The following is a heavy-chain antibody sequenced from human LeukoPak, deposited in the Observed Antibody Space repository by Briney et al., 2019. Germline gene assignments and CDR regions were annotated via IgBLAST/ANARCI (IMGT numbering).Heavy chain of an antibody. CDR1: GFTVSSNY. CDR3: ARDPNNYYGSGSYPY. V-gene: IGHV3-66*01. CDR2: IYSGGGT. Sequence: GGSLRLSCAASGFTVSSNYMSWVRQAPGKGLEWVSVIYSGGGTYYADSVKGRFTISRGNSKNTLYLQMNSLRAEDTAVYYCARDPNNYYGSGSYPYWGQGTLVTVSS. J-gene: IGHJ4*02. D-gene: IGHD3-10*01.